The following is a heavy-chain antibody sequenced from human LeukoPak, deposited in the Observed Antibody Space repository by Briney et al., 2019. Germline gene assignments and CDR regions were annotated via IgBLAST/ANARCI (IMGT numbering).Heavy chain of an antibody. J-gene: IGHJ4*02. V-gene: IGHV4-59*12. CDR2: IYHSGST. CDR3: ARDQPYYYGSGPYYFDY. CDR1: GGSISNYY. D-gene: IGHD3-10*01. Sequence: SETLSLTCTVSGGSISNYYWSWIRQPPGKGLEWIGYIYHSGSTNYSPSLKSRVTISVDTSKNQFSLKLSSVTAADTAVYYCARDQPYYYGSGPYYFDYWGQGTLVTVSS.